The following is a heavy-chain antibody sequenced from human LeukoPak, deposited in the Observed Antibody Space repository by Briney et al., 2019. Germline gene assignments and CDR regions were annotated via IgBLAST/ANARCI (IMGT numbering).Heavy chain of an antibody. V-gene: IGHV4-34*01. CDR1: GGSFSGYY. Sequence: SETLSLTCAVYGGSFSGYYWSWIRQPPGKGLEWIGEINHSGSTNYNPSLKSRVTISVDTSKNQFSLKLSSVTAADTAVYYCARLGDFYYFDYWGQGTLVTVSS. D-gene: IGHD2-21*02. CDR2: INHSGST. J-gene: IGHJ4*02. CDR3: ARLGDFYYFDY.